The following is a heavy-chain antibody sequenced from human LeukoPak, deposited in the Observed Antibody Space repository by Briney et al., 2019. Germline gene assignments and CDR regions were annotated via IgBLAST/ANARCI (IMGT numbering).Heavy chain of an antibody. J-gene: IGHJ3*02. V-gene: IGHV3-30*04. CDR3: AKGREYDSSGYYFSDAFDI. D-gene: IGHD3-22*01. CDR1: GFTFSGYA. Sequence: GGSLRLSCAASGFTFSGYAMHWVRQAPGKGLEWVAVISYDGRNKYYADSVKGRFTISRDNSKNTLYLQMNSLRAEDTAAYYCAKGREYDSSGYYFSDAFDIWGQGTMVTVSS. CDR2: ISYDGRNK.